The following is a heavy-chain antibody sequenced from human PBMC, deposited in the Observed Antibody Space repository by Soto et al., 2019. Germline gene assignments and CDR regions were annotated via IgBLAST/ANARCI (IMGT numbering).Heavy chain of an antibody. CDR1: GFTFSSYS. V-gene: IGHV3-23*01. CDR3: AKRVNSGSGSQYFDY. J-gene: IGHJ4*01. Sequence: PGGSLILSCAASGFTFSSYSMSWVRQAPGKGLEWVSGFSTGGDGGATYYADSVKGRFTISRDNSKNTLFLQMNSLRAEDMAIYYCAKRVNSGSGSQYFDYWGHGTLVTVSS. CDR2: FSTGGDGGAT. D-gene: IGHD3-10*01.